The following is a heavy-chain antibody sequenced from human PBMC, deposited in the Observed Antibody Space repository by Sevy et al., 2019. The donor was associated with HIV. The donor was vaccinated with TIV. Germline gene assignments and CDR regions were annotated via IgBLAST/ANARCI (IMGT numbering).Heavy chain of an antibody. J-gene: IGHJ4*02. V-gene: IGHV3-33*01. CDR3: ARGGIAVAGIGYYFDY. CDR2: IWYDGSNK. CDR1: GFTFSSYG. Sequence: GGSLRLSCAASGFTFSSYGMHWVRQAPGKGLEWVAIIWYDGSNKKYADSVKGRFSISRDNSKNTLYLQMNSLRAEDTAGYYCARGGIAVAGIGYYFDYWGQGTLVTVSS. D-gene: IGHD6-19*01.